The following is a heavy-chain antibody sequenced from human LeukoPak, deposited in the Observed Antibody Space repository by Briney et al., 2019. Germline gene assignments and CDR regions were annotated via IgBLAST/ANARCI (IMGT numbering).Heavy chain of an antibody. V-gene: IGHV4-59*01. J-gene: IGHJ2*01. CDR2: ISYSGRT. CDR3: ARHPYDFSELTAYWYFDV. Sequence: SETLSLTCTVSGDSISRYYWSWTRQPPGKGLEWIGYISYSGRTKYNPSLKSRVTISLDTSNNQFSLKLSSVTAADTAFYYCARHPYDFSELTAYWYFDVWGRGTLVTVSS. CDR1: GDSISRYY. D-gene: IGHD3/OR15-3a*01.